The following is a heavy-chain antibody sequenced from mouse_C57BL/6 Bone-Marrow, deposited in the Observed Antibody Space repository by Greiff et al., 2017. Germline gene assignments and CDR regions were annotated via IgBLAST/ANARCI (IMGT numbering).Heavy chain of an antibody. D-gene: IGHD1-1*01. V-gene: IGHV14-4*01. J-gene: IGHJ1*03. Sequence: EVKLMESGAELVRPGASVKLSCTASGFNIKDDYMHWVKQRPEQGLEWIGWIDPENGDTEYAPKFQGKATITADPSSNTAYLQLSSLTSEDTAVYYCTTHYGSSHWYFDVWGTGTTVTVSA. CDR3: TTHYGSSHWYFDV. CDR2: IDPENGDT. CDR1: GFNIKDDY.